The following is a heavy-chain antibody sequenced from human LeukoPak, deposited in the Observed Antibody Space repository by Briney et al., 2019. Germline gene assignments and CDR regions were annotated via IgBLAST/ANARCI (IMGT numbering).Heavy chain of an antibody. CDR3: ARDIPHYYDSSGFDAFDI. CDR2: IYTSGST. J-gene: IGHJ3*02. CDR1: GGSISSYY. D-gene: IGHD3-22*01. Sequence: PSETLSLTCTVSGGSISSYYWSWIRQPAGKGLEWIGRIYTSGSTNYNPSLKSRVTMSVDTSKNQFSLKLSSVTAADTAVYYCARDIPHYYDSSGFDAFDIWGQGAMVTVSS. V-gene: IGHV4-4*07.